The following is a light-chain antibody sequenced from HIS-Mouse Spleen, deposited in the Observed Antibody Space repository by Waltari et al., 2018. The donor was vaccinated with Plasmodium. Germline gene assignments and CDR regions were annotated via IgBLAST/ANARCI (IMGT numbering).Light chain of an antibody. CDR3: QQYNNWSFT. CDR2: GAA. J-gene: IGKJ3*01. CDR1: QSVSSK. V-gene: IGKV3-15*01. Sequence: EIVMTQSPATLSVSPGERATLSGRASQSVSSKLAWYQQKPGQAPRLLSYGAATRATGIPARFSGSGSGTEFTLTISSLQSEDFAVYYCQQYNNWSFTFGPGTKVDIK.